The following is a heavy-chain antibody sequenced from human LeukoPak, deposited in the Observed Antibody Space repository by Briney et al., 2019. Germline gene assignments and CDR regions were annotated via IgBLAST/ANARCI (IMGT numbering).Heavy chain of an antibody. J-gene: IGHJ2*01. CDR3: ARVDCANDVCPYKNFDL. D-gene: IGHD2-8*01. CDR2: IRSRNNYI. CDR1: AFNFSGYT. V-gene: IGHV3-21*04. Sequence: GGSLRLSCAASAFNFSGYTMNWVRQAPGKGLEWISSIRSRNNYITYAASVEGRFTISRDNAKNSLYLQMNSLRAEDTAVYYCARVDCANDVCPYKNFDLWGRGTLVTVSS.